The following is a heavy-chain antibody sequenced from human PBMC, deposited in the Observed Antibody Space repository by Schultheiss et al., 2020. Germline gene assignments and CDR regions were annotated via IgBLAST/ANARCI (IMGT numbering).Heavy chain of an antibody. Sequence: SQTLSLTCTVSGGSISSSSYYWGWIRQPPGKGLEWIGYIYYSGSTYYNPSLKSRVTISVDTSKNQFSLKLISVTAADTAVYYCARVYVGRAYYDSSGYYPARYYFDYWGQGTLVTVSS. CDR3: ARVYVGRAYYDSSGYYPARYYFDY. V-gene: IGHV4-30-4*08. CDR1: GGSISSSSYY. CDR2: IYYSGST. J-gene: IGHJ4*02. D-gene: IGHD3-22*01.